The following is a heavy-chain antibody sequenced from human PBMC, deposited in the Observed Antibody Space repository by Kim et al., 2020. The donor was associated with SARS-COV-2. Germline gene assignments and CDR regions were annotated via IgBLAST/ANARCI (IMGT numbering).Heavy chain of an antibody. J-gene: IGHJ6*02. D-gene: IGHD6-13*01. CDR3: AKDLGSSNYYYYGMDV. V-gene: IGHV3-23*01. Sequence: SVKGRFTISRDNSKNTLYLQMNSLRAEDTAVYYCAKDLGSSNYYYYGMDVWGQGTTVTVSS.